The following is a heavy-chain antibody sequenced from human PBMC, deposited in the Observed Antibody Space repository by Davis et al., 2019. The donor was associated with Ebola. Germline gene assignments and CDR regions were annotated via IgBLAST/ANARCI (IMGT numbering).Heavy chain of an antibody. CDR2: ISAYNGNT. D-gene: IGHD3-3*01. J-gene: IGHJ6*02. V-gene: IGHV1-18*01. Sequence: ASVTLSCKASGYTFTSYGISWLRQAPGQGLEWLGWISAYNGNTNYAQKFQGRVTITADESTSTAYMELSSLRSEDTAVYYCASTTYYDFWSGYGGGYYGMDVWGQGTTVTVSS. CDR1: GYTFTSYG. CDR3: ASTTYYDFWSGYGGGYYGMDV.